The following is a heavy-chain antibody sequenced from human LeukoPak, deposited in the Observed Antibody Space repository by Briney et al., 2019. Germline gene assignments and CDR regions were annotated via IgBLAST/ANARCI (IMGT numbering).Heavy chain of an antibody. Sequence: AASVKVSCKASGYTFINNDINWVRQAPGQGLEWMGWMNPNSGNTGYAQKFQGRVTMTRNTSISTAYMELSSLRSEGTAVYYCARRRAGPTFGGVIVGDRSLERYAFDIWGQGTMVTVSS. D-gene: IGHD3-16*02. J-gene: IGHJ3*02. V-gene: IGHV1-8*01. CDR2: MNPNSGNT. CDR1: GYTFINND. CDR3: ARRRAGPTFGGVIVGDRSLERYAFDI.